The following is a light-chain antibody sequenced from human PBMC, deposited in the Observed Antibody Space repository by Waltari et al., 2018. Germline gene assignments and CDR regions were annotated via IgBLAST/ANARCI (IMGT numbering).Light chain of an antibody. CDR2: GAS. J-gene: IGKJ2*01. V-gene: IGKV4-1*01. CDR3: QQYYSTSFT. Sequence: DILVTQSPDSLAVSLGERATIKCKSSQSVLYSSNNKNYLGWYQQKPGQAPRLLIYGASTRNSGVPDRFSGSGSGTDFTLTISSLQAEDVAVYYCQQYYSTSFTFGQGTKVEIK. CDR1: QSVLYSSNNKNY.